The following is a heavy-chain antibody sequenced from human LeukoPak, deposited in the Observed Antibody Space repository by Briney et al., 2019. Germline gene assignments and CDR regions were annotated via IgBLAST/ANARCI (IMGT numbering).Heavy chain of an antibody. Sequence: SETLSLTCTVSGYSISNGYYWGWIRQPPGKGLEWIGSVYHQGSAYYNPSLQSRVTISVDTSKNQFSLKLRSVTAADTAVYYCARVGDYGDYPGDAFDIWGQGTMVTVSS. CDR1: GYSISNGYY. J-gene: IGHJ3*02. CDR3: ARVGDYGDYPGDAFDI. CDR2: VYHQGSA. D-gene: IGHD4-17*01. V-gene: IGHV4-38-2*02.